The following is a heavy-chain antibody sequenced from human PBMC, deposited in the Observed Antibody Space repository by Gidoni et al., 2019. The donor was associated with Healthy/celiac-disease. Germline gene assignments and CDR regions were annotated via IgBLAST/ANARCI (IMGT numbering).Heavy chain of an antibody. V-gene: IGHV3-33*01. D-gene: IGHD3-22*01. J-gene: IGHJ4*02. CDR2: IWDDGSNK. CDR3: ARAVYYDSSGTSAFDY. Sequence: QVQLVESGGGVVQPGRSLRLSCAASGFTCSSYGMEWVRQAPGKGLEGGAVIWDDGSNKCYADSVKGRFTISRDKSKNTLYLQMNSLRAEDTAVYYCARAVYYDSSGTSAFDYWGQGTLVTVSS. CDR1: GFTCSSYG.